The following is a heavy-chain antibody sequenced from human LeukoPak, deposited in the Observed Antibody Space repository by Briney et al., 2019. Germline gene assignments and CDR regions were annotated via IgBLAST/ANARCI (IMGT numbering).Heavy chain of an antibody. J-gene: IGHJ4*02. CDR1: GFTFSDYG. CDR3: AKDGSTVTTPDY. D-gene: IGHD4-17*01. Sequence: GGSLRLSYAASGFTFSDYGMHWVRQAPGKGLEWVAVISYDGSNKYYADSMKGRFTISRDNSENTVYLQMNSLGAEDTAVYYCAKDGSTVTTPDYWGQGTLVTVSS. CDR2: ISYDGSNK. V-gene: IGHV3-30*18.